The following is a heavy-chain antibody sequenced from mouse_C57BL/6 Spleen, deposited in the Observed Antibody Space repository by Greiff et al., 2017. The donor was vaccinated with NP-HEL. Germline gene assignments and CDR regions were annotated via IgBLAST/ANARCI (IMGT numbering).Heavy chain of an antibody. CDR2: IYPSDSET. J-gene: IGHJ2*01. V-gene: IGHV1-61*01. D-gene: IGHD2-3*01. CDR1: GYTFTSYW. CDR3: ARGTGYSNFDY. Sequence: VQLQQSGAELVRPGSSVKLSCKASGYTFTSYWMDWVKQRPGQGLEWIGNIYPSDSETHYNQKFKDKATLTVDKSSSTAYMQLSSLTSEDSAVYDCARGTGYSNFDYWGQGTTLTVSS.